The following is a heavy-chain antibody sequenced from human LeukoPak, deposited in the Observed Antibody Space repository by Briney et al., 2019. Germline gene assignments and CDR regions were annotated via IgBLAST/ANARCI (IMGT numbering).Heavy chain of an antibody. Sequence: GGSLRLSRAASGFSVNNNYVDWVRQAPGKGLEWVSSMDNFATKYYADSVQGRFTISRDSSRNTVFLQMNSLTVDDTAVYYCAGGSYYGSGSRPGYLGHWGLGTLVTVSS. V-gene: IGHV3-53*01. CDR1: GFSVNNNY. D-gene: IGHD3-10*01. CDR2: MDNFATK. J-gene: IGHJ4*02. CDR3: AGGSYYGSGSRPGYLGH.